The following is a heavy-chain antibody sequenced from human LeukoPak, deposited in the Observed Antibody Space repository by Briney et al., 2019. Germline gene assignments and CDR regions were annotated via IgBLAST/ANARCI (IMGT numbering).Heavy chain of an antibody. CDR1: GYTFTGYY. D-gene: IGHD6-19*01. J-gene: IGHJ4*02. CDR3: ATPLSSGWYVY. Sequence: ASVKVSCKASGYTFTGYYMHWVRQAPGQVLEWMGWINPNSGGTNYAQKFQGWVTMTRDTSISTAYMELSRLRSDDTAVYYCATPLSSGWYVYWGQGTLVTVSS. V-gene: IGHV1-2*04. CDR2: INPNSGGT.